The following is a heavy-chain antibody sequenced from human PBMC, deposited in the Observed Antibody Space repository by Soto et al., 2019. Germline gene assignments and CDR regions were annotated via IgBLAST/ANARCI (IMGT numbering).Heavy chain of an antibody. CDR1: VGTFSSYT. J-gene: IGHJ5*02. CDR3: ARVYYYGSGSEKNWFDP. CDR2: IIPILDIA. V-gene: IGHV1-69*02. Sequence: QVQLVQSGAEVKKPGSSVKVSCKGSVGTFSSYTVTWVRQAPGQGLEWIGRIIPILDIANYAQKFQGRVTITADKSTSTAYMELSSLRSEDTAVYYCARVYYYGSGSEKNWFDPWGQGTLVTVSS. D-gene: IGHD3-10*01.